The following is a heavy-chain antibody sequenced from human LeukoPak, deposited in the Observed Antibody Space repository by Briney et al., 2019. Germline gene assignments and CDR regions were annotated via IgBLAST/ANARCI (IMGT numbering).Heavy chain of an antibody. V-gene: IGHV4-59*08. Sequence: PSETLSLTCTVSGGSISHYYWSWIRQPPGKGLECMGYIYYSGSTNYNPSLKSRVTISVDTSRNQFSLKLTSVTAADTAVYYCARLSDSDSRGYYWGFEYWGQGTLVTVSS. J-gene: IGHJ4*02. CDR3: ARLSDSDSRGYYWGFEY. CDR1: GGSISHYY. D-gene: IGHD3-22*01. CDR2: IYYSGST.